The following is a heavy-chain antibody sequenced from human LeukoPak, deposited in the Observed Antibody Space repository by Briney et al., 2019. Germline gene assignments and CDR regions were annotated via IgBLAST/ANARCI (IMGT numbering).Heavy chain of an antibody. CDR2: INPNSGGT. CDR3: ARVRARFLEWLLPY. D-gene: IGHD3-3*01. Sequence: ASVKVSCKASGYTFTGYYMHWVRRAPGQGLEWMGRINPNSGGTNYAQKFQGRVTMTRDTSISTAYMELSRLRSDDTAVYYCARVRARFLEWLLPYWGQGTLVTVSS. CDR1: GYTFTGYY. J-gene: IGHJ4*02. V-gene: IGHV1-2*06.